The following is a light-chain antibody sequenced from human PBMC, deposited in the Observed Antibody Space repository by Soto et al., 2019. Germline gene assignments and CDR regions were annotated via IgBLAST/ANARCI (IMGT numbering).Light chain of an antibody. CDR3: QSYDSSLSGSV. J-gene: IGLJ2*01. V-gene: IGLV1-40*01. CDR1: SSNIGAGYD. Sequence: SVLTQPPSVSGAPGQRVTISCTGSSSNIGAGYDVHWYQQLPGTAPKPLIYGNSNRPSGVPDRFSGSKSGTSASLAITGLQAEDEADYYCQSYDSSLSGSVFGGGTQLTVL. CDR2: GNS.